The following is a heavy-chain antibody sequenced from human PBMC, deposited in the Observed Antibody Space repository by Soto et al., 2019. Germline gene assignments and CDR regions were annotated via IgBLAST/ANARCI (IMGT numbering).Heavy chain of an antibody. Sequence: QVHLVESGGGVVQPGTSLRLSCEASGFTFSGFGMHWVRQTPGKGLEWVAVIWYDGSKEYFADCVKGRFTISRDNSKNALYLQMNSLRAEDSAIYYCAIGRGGSYGGNSAHYDVWGQGTLVTVSS. CDR1: GFTFSGFG. D-gene: IGHD4-17*01. V-gene: IGHV3-33*01. J-gene: IGHJ3*01. CDR3: AIGRGGSYGGNSAHYDV. CDR2: IWYDGSKE.